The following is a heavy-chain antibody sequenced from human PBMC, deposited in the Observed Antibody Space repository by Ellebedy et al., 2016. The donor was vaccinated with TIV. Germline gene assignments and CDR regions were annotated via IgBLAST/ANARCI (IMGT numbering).Heavy chain of an antibody. D-gene: IGHD3-10*01. V-gene: IGHV3-48*02. CDR3: AREGAMGYGSGPPLDY. CDR1: GFTFSSYS. CDR2: ISSSSSTI. J-gene: IGHJ4*02. Sequence: GESLKISCAASGFTFSSYSMNWVRQAPGKGLEWVSYISSSSSTIYYADSVKGRFTISRDNAKNSLYLQMNSLRDEDTAVYYCAREGAMGYGSGPPLDYWGQGTLVTVSS.